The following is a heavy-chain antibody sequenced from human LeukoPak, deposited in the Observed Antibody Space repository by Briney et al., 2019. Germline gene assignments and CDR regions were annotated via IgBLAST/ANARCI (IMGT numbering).Heavy chain of an antibody. CDR3: ARDRRMDYYDSSGYSALRHWYFDL. D-gene: IGHD3-22*01. CDR2: IYYSGST. CDR1: GGSISSGGYY. Sequence: SETLSLTCTVSGGSISSGGYYWSWIRQHPGKGLEWIGYIYYSGSTYYNPSLKSRVTISVDTSKNQFSLKLSSVTAADTAVYYCARDRRMDYYDSSGYSALRHWYFDLWGRGTLVTVSS. J-gene: IGHJ2*01. V-gene: IGHV4-31*03.